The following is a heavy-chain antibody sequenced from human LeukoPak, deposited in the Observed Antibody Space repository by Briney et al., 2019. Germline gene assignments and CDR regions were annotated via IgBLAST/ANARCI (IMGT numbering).Heavy chain of an antibody. CDR2: INPSGGST. D-gene: IGHD3-22*01. V-gene: IGHV1-46*01. CDR1: GYTFTIYY. CDR3: ARGQLDSSGYYEYYFDY. J-gene: IGHJ4*02. Sequence: ASVNVSCTASGYTFTIYYMHWVRQAPGQGLEWMGIINPSGGSTSYAQKFQGRVTMTRDTSTSTVYMELSSLRSEDTAVYYCARGQLDSSGYYEYYFDYWGQGTLVTVSS.